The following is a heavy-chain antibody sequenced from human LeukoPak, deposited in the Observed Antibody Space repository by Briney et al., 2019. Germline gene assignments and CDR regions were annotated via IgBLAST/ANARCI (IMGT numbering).Heavy chain of an antibody. CDR1: GGSITSGDYY. CDR2: IHFRGST. J-gene: IGHJ4*02. Sequence: SQTLSLTCTVSGGSITSGDYYWSWIRQPPGEGLEWNGYIHFRGSTSYNPSLKSRVAISVDTSKNQFSLRLSSVTTADTAVYYCASPANCGTTSCYAPPWYSWGQGTLVTVSS. D-gene: IGHD2-2*01. V-gene: IGHV4-30-4*01. CDR3: ASPANCGTTSCYAPPWYS.